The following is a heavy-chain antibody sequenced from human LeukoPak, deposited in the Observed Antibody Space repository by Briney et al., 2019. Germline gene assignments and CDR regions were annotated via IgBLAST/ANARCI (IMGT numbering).Heavy chain of an antibody. D-gene: IGHD2/OR15-2a*01. J-gene: IGHJ4*02. CDR1: GGSISSSSYY. CDR3: ARVLPHSMRAGFDY. Sequence: SETLSLTRTVSGGSISSSSYYWGWIRQPPGKGLEWIGSIYYSGSTYYNPSLKSRVTISVDTSKNQFSLKLSSVTAADTAVYYCARVLPHSMRAGFDYWGQGTLVTVSS. V-gene: IGHV4-39*07. CDR2: IYYSGST.